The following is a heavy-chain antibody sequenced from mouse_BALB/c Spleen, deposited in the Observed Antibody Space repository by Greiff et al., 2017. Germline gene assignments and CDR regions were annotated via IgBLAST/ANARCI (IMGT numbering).Heavy chain of an antibody. D-gene: IGHD2-1*01. CDR2: IYPSSGST. Sequence: LQQPGSELVRPGASVKLSCKASGYTFTSYWMHWVKQRPGQGLEWIGNIYPSSGSTNYDEKFKSKATLTVDTSSSTAYMQLSSLTSEDSAVYYCTRYGNPFWYFDVWGAGTTVTVSS. V-gene: IGHV1S22*01. CDR1: GYTFTSYW. J-gene: IGHJ1*01. CDR3: TRYGNPFWYFDV.